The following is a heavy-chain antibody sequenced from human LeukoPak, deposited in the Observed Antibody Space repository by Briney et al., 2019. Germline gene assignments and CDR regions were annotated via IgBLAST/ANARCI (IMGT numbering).Heavy chain of an antibody. CDR1: GYTLISYY. J-gene: IGHJ4*02. V-gene: IGHV1-46*01. CDR2: INPSGGST. Sequence: ASVKVSCKASGYTLISYYMHWVRQAPGQGLEWMGIINPSGGSTSHAQKFQGRVTMTRDTSTSTVYMELSSLRSEDTAVYYCARGSYYYGSGSYYDYFDYWGQGTLVTVSS. CDR3: ARGSYYYGSGSYYDYFDY. D-gene: IGHD3-10*01.